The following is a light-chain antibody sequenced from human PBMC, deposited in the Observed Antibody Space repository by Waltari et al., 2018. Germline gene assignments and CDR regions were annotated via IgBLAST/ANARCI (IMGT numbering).Light chain of an antibody. CDR3: QNHERLPAV. Sequence: IVLTQSPCTLSLSPGERATLSCRASQSSSRDLAWYHQKPGQAPRLLIYAASSRATGIPDRFSGSGSGTDFSLTISRLEPEDFAVYFCQNHERLPAVFGQGTKVEIK. CDR1: QSSSRD. CDR2: AAS. V-gene: IGKV3-20*01. J-gene: IGKJ1*01.